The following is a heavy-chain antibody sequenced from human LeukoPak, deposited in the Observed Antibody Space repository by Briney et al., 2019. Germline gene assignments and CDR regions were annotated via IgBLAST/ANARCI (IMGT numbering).Heavy chain of an antibody. CDR1: GYIFSNYD. J-gene: IGHJ4*02. CDR3: AGGLRSDY. V-gene: IGHV1-8*01. CDR2: MNPNSGRR. D-gene: IGHD3-16*02. Sequence: GASVKVSCKASGYIFSNYDINWVRQAPGHGLEWMGWMNPNSGRRVYAQKFQGRVTMTRNSSINTAYMELTSLRSDDRAVYYCAGGLRSDYWGQGTLVTVSS.